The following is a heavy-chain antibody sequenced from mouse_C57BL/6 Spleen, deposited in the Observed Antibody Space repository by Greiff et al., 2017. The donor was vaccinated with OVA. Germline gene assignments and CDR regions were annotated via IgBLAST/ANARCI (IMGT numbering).Heavy chain of an antibody. Sequence: EVQGVESGGGLVKPGGSLKLSCAASGFTFSSYAMSWVRQTPEKRLEWVATISDGGSYTYYPDNVKGRFTISRDNAKNNLYLQMSHLKSEDTAMYYCARDVNFYFDYWGQGTTLTVSS. V-gene: IGHV5-4*01. CDR1: GFTFSSYA. J-gene: IGHJ2*01. D-gene: IGHD4-1*02. CDR3: ARDVNFYFDY. CDR2: ISDGGSYT.